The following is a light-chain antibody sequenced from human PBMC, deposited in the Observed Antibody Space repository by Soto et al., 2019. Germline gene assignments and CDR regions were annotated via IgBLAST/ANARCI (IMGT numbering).Light chain of an antibody. CDR1: SSDVGHYKF. CDR3: CSYAGRSTWV. Sequence: QSALTQPASVSGSPGQSITISCTGTSSDVGHYKFVSWYQQYPGKAPKIMIYEITERPSGVSNRFSGSKSGNTASLTISGLQAEDEADYYCCSYAGRSTWVFGGGTKLTVL. J-gene: IGLJ3*02. V-gene: IGLV2-23*02. CDR2: EIT.